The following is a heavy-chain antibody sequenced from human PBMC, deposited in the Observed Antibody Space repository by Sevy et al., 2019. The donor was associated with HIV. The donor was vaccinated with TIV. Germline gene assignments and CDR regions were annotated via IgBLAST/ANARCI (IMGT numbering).Heavy chain of an antibody. CDR3: TREDIVVVPAAISYYYYYGMAV. D-gene: IGHD2-2*01. J-gene: IGHJ6*02. CDR1: GFTFGDYA. V-gene: IGHV3-49*04. CDR2: IRSKAYGGTT. Sequence: GGSLRLSCTASGFTFGDYAMSWVRQAPGKGLEWVGFIRSKAYGGTTEYAASVKGRFTISRDDSKSIAYLQMNSLKTEDTAVYYCTREDIVVVPAAISYYYYYGMAVWGQGTTVTVSS.